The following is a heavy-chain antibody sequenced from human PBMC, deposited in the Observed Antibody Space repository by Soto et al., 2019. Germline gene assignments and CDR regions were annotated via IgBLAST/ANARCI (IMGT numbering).Heavy chain of an antibody. D-gene: IGHD2-15*01. CDR3: ARGYCSGGSCYFDY. V-gene: IGHV4-31*03. J-gene: IGHJ4*02. Sequence: SETLSLTCTVSGGSISSGGYYWSWIRQHPGKGLEWIGYIYYSGSTYYNPSLKSRVTISVDTSKNQFSLKLSSVTAADTAVYYCARGYCSGGSCYFDYWGQGTLVTVSS. CDR2: IYYSGST. CDR1: GGSISSGGYY.